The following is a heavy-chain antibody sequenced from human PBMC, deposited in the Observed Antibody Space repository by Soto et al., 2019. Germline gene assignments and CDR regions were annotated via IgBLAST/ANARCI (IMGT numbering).Heavy chain of an antibody. CDR3: AKDNYGSGEIGY. D-gene: IGHD3-10*01. J-gene: IGHJ4*02. Sequence: EVQLVESGGGLAQPGRSLRLSCAASGFTFDDYAMHWVRQAPGKGLEWVSGISWNSGSIGYADSVKGRFTISRDNAKNSLYLQMNSLRAEDTALYYCAKDNYGSGEIGYWGQGTLVTVSS. CDR2: ISWNSGSI. CDR1: GFTFDDYA. V-gene: IGHV3-9*01.